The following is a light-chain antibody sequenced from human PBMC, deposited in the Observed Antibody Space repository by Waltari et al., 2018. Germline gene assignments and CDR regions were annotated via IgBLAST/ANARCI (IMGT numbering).Light chain of an antibody. CDR2: DNK. CDR1: SSNIGNQY. Sequence: QSVLTQPPSVSAAPGQKVTISCSGSSSNIGNQYVSWYQRFPGTAPKLLIYDNKERPSGIPDRVSGSTSGTSASLGITGLQTGDEADYYCETWDSILSAVIFGGGTKLTVL. V-gene: IGLV1-51*01. CDR3: ETWDSILSAVI. J-gene: IGLJ2*01.